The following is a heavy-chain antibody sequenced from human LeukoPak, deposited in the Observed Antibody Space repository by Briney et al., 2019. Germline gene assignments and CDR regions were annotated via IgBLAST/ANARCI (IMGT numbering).Heavy chain of an antibody. CDR2: IKSKTDGGTT. V-gene: IGHV3-15*01. J-gene: IGHJ4*02. D-gene: IGHD6-19*01. Sequence: GGSLRLSCAASGFTFSNAWMSWVRQAPGKGLEWVGRIKSKTDGGTTDYAAPVKGRFTISRDDSKNTLYLQMNSLKTEDTAVYYCTTTLSYSSGWYAVRGSFDYWGQGTLVTVSS. CDR3: TTTLSYSSGWYAVRGSFDY. CDR1: GFTFSNAW.